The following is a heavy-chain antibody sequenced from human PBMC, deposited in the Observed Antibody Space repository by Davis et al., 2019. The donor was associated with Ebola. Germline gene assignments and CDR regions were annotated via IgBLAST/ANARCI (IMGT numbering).Heavy chain of an antibody. J-gene: IGHJ5*02. Sequence: ASVKVSCKASGYTFTSYYMHWVRQAPGQGLEWMGWISAYNGNTNYAQKLQGRVTMTTDTSTSTAYMELRSLRSDDTAVYYCAREVFSPGGLRFDPWGQGTLVTVSS. CDR3: AREVFSPGGLRFDP. V-gene: IGHV1-18*04. D-gene: IGHD2-8*01. CDR2: ISAYNGNT. CDR1: GYTFTSYY.